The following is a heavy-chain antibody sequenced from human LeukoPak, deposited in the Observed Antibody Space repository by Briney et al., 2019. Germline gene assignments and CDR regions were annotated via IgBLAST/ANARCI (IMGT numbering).Heavy chain of an antibody. V-gene: IGHV3-23*01. CDR1: GFTFSSYA. Sequence: PGGSLRLSCAASGFTFSSYAMGWVRQAPGKGLEWVSAISGSGGSTYYADSVKGRFTISRDNSKNTLYLQMNSLRAEDTAVYYCAKDTCSSTSCYFDYWGQGTLVTVSS. D-gene: IGHD2-2*01. J-gene: IGHJ4*02. CDR2: ISGSGGST. CDR3: AKDTCSSTSCYFDY.